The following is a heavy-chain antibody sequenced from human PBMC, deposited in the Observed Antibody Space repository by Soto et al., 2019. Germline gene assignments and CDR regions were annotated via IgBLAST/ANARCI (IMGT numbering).Heavy chain of an antibody. CDR1: GGTFSSYA. J-gene: IGHJ4*02. Sequence: SVKVSCKASGGTFSSYAISWVRQAPGQGLEWMGGIIPIFGTANYAQKFQGRVTITADESTSTAYMELSSLRSEDTAVYYCAREKNDFWSGYSALGFDYWGQGTLVTVSS. D-gene: IGHD3-3*01. CDR2: IIPIFGTA. V-gene: IGHV1-69*13. CDR3: AREKNDFWSGYSALGFDY.